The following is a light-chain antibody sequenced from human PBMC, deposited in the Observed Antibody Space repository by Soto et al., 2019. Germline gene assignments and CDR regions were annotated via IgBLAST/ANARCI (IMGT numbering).Light chain of an antibody. CDR3: QEYNGYST. V-gene: IGKV1-5*01. CDR2: DAS. CDR1: QSISSW. Sequence: DFQMTQSPSTLSASVGDRVTITCRASQSISSWLAWYQQKPGKAPKLLIFDASSLDGGVPSRFSGSGSGTEFALTISSLQPDDSATYYCQEYNGYSTFGQGTKV. J-gene: IGKJ1*01.